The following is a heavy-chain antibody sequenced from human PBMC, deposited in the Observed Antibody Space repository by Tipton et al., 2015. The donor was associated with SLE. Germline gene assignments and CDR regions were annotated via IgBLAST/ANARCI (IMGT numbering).Heavy chain of an antibody. CDR1: GGSLSGCW. J-gene: IGHJ4*02. V-gene: IGHV4-34*01. Sequence: TLSLTCTVYGGSLSGCWWSWIRQSPGKGLEWIGEIYPTGRTDYNPSLMSRVTISVDTSKNQFSLKLTSVTAADTAVYYCARKISVPAWGDYFDYWGLGTRVIVSS. CDR2: IYPTGRT. D-gene: IGHD3-16*01. CDR3: ARKISVPAWGDYFDY.